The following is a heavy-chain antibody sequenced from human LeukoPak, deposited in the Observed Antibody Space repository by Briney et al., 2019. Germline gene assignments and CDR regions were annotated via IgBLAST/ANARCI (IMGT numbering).Heavy chain of an antibody. CDR1: GYTFTKEA. Sequence: SVKVSCKAFGYTFTKEAISWVRQAPGQGLEWMGGIIPVFGTSNYAQKFQGRVTITADESTSTAYMELSSLRSEDTAMYYCARQSRQWLATIPKYNWFDPWGQGTLVTVSS. CDR2: IIPVFGTS. D-gene: IGHD6-19*01. J-gene: IGHJ5*02. CDR3: ARQSRQWLATIPKYNWFDP. V-gene: IGHV1-69*13.